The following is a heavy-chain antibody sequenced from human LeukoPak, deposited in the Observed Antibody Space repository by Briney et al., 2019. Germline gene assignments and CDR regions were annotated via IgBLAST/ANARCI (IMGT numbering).Heavy chain of an antibody. Sequence: KTSETLSLTCTVSGGSISSSSYYWGWIRQPPGKGLEWIGSIYYSGSTYYNPPLKSRVAISVDTSKNQFSLKLSSVTAADTAVYYCARHRIRSWFDPWGQGTLVTVSS. V-gene: IGHV4-39*01. J-gene: IGHJ5*02. D-gene: IGHD2-15*01. CDR2: IYYSGST. CDR1: GGSISSSSYY. CDR3: ARHRIRSWFDP.